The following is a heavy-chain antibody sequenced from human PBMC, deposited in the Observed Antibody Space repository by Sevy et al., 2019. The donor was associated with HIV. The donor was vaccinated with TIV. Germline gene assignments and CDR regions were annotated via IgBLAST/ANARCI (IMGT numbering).Heavy chain of an antibody. Sequence: GGSLRLSCAASGFTFSSYSMNWVRQAPGKGLEWVSSISSSSSYIYYADSVKGRPNISRDNAKNSLYLQMNSLRAEDTAVYYCARGYCTGGVCSYIGGDFDYWGQGTLVTVSS. CDR3: ARGYCTGGVCSYIGGDFDY. CDR1: GFTFSSYS. V-gene: IGHV3-21*01. CDR2: ISSSSSYI. J-gene: IGHJ4*02. D-gene: IGHD2-8*02.